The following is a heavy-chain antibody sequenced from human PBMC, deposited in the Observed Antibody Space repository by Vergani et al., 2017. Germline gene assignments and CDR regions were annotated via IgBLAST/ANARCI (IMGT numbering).Heavy chain of an antibody. J-gene: IGHJ4*02. CDR1: GGSFRGYY. CDR2: INHSGST. V-gene: IGHV4-34*01. D-gene: IGHD4-17*01. Sequence: QVQLQQWGAGLLKPSETLSLTCAVSGGSFRGYYWSWSRQPPGKGLEWIGEINHSGSTNYNLSRKSRVTISVDTSKNRFSRKLSSVTAADTAGYYCARGREVTTSHLDYWGQGTLVTVSS. CDR3: ARGREVTTSHLDY.